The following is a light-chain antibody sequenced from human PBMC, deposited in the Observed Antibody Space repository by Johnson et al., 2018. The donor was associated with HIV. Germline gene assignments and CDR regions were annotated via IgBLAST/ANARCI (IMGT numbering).Light chain of an antibody. CDR2: DNN. V-gene: IGLV1-51*01. Sequence: QSVLTQPPSVSAAPGQKVTISCSGSSSNIGNNYVSWYQQLPGTAPKLLIYDNNQRPSGIPDRFSVSKSGTSATLGITGLQTGDEADYYCGTWDSSLSVYVFGTGTKVTVL. CDR1: SSNIGNNY. CDR3: GTWDSSLSVYV. J-gene: IGLJ1*01.